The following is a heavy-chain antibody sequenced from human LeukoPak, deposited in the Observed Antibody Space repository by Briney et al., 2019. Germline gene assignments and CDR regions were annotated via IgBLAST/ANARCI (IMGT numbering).Heavy chain of an antibody. V-gene: IGHV3-7*03. CDR2: MKHDGSEE. CDR3: ARKAAGWGVLDH. D-gene: IGHD3-10*01. Sequence: GGALRLSCAASGFMFETYWMNWVRQVPGEGLERVANMKHDGSEEYYVESVKGRFIISRDNTYKLLYLQMDSLRAEDKAIYYCARKAAGWGVLDHWGQGILVTVYS. J-gene: IGHJ4*02. CDR1: GFMFETYW.